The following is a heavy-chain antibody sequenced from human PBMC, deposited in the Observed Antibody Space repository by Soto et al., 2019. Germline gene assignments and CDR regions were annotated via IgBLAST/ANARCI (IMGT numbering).Heavy chain of an antibody. J-gene: IGHJ5*02. Sequence: QVQLAQSGAEVKKPGASVKVSCKASGYPFTTYGIRWVRQAPGQGPEWMGWISAYNGDTEYPQKLQGRVSMARDTSTATAYKVLRRLRSVDTAVSYCARLMTTFGVVSKGPYHWGEGTLVTVSS. D-gene: IGHD3-3*01. CDR2: ISAYNGDT. CDR3: ARLMTTFGVVSKGPYH. CDR1: GYPFTTYG. V-gene: IGHV1-18*04.